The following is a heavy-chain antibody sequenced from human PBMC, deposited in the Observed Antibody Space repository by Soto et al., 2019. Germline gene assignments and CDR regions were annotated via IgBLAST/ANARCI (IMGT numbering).Heavy chain of an antibody. V-gene: IGHV4-31*03. D-gene: IGHD3-3*01. J-gene: IGHJ5*02. CDR2: IYYSGST. CDR1: GGSISSGGYY. CDR3: ARVKPYYDFWSGNWFDP. Sequence: SDTLSLTCTVSGGSISSGGYYWSWIRQHPGKGLEWIGYIYYSGSTYYNPSLKSRVTISVDTSKNQFSLKLSSVTAADTAVYYCARVKPYYDFWSGNWFDPWGQGTLVTVSS.